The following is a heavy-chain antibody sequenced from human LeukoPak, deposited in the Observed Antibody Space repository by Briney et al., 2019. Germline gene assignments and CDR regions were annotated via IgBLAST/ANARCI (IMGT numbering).Heavy chain of an antibody. Sequence: SQTLSLTCTVSGGSVNSGGYYWTWIRQFPGKGLEWIGYFYYTGSTSYNPSLKSRVAISVDTAKNQFSLTLKSVTAADTAVCFCARDLEIGEGAGYFDYWGQGTLVTVSS. CDR2: FYYTGST. CDR1: GGSVNSGGYY. D-gene: IGHD3-10*01. J-gene: IGHJ4*02. V-gene: IGHV4-31*03. CDR3: ARDLEIGEGAGYFDY.